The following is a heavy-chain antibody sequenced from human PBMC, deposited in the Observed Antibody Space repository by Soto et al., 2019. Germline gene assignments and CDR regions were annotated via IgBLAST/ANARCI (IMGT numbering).Heavy chain of an antibody. CDR3: ARTVTTGPFFDF. CDR2: IYHSGST. J-gene: IGHJ4*02. D-gene: IGHD4-17*01. V-gene: IGHV4-30-2*01. Sequence: QLHLQESGSGLVKPSQTLSLTCAVSGGSISKNGYSWSWIRQPPRKGLEWIGYIYHSGSTYYNPSLKSRVSISVDRSKNRFSLNLSSVTAADTAVYYCARTVTTGPFFDFWGQGTLVTVSS. CDR1: GGSISKNGYS.